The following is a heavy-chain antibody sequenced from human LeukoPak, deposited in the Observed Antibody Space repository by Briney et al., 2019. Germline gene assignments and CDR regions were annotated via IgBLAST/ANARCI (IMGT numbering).Heavy chain of an antibody. Sequence: GASVKVSCKASGYMFTTYGINWVRQAPGQGLEWLGWVSADNGNTTYTQRLQGRVTMTTDTSTSTAYMELRSLRSDDTAVYYCARDHGQEIFGVVTGGYWGQGTLVTVSS. CDR1: GYMFTTYG. V-gene: IGHV1-18*01. D-gene: IGHD3-3*01. J-gene: IGHJ4*02. CDR3: ARDHGQEIFGVVTGGY. CDR2: VSADNGNT.